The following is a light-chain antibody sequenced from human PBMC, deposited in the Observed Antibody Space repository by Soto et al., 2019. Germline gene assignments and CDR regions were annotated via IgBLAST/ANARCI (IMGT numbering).Light chain of an antibody. J-gene: IGKJ1*01. CDR2: RAA. CDR1: QSINTN. CDR3: QHYHHWPRT. Sequence: DIVMTQSPATLSVSPGERATLSCRASQSINTNLAWYQEKPGQAPRLLIYRAATRATGIPARFSGSGSATEFTLTISSLQSEDFAVYYCQHYHHWPRTFGQGTKVEIK. V-gene: IGKV3-15*01.